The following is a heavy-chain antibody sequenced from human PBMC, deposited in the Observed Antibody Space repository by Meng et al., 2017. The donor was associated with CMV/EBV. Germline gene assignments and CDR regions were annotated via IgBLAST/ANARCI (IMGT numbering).Heavy chain of an antibody. D-gene: IGHD3-22*01. CDR3: ARYGGDSSGYNSPGFDP. CDR1: GTFSSYN. J-gene: IGHJ5*02. CDR2: IIPILGIA. V-gene: IGHV1-69*02. Sequence: GTFSSYNISGVRQAPGQGLEWMGRIIPILGIANYAQKFQGRVTITADKSTSTAYMELSSLRSEDTAVYYCARYGGDSSGYNSPGFDPWGQGTLVTVSS.